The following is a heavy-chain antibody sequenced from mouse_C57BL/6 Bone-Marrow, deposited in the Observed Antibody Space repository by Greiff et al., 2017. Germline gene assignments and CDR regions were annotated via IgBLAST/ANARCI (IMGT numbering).Heavy chain of an antibody. D-gene: IGHD1-1*01. Sequence: VQLQQSGPELVKPGASVKLSCKASGYTFTSYDINWVKQRPGQGLEWIGWIYPRDGSPKYNEKFKGKATLTVDTSSSTAYMQLHSLTSEDSAVYVCAGYYGGSYVANFDVWGTGTTVTVSS. CDR1: GYTFTSYD. V-gene: IGHV1-85*01. CDR2: IYPRDGSP. CDR3: AGYYGGSYVANFDV. J-gene: IGHJ1*03.